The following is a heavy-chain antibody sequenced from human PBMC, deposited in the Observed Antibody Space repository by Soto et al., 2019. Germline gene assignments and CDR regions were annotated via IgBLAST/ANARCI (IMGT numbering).Heavy chain of an antibody. CDR2: IYSGGST. D-gene: IGHD6-19*01. V-gene: IGHV3-66*01. J-gene: IGHJ6*02. CDR3: AREWGGVFDPEQWLARRDYYYGMDV. Sequence: EVQLVESGGGLVQPGGSLRLSCAASGFTVSSNYMSWVRQAPGKGLEWVSVIYSGGSTYYADSVKGRLTISRDNSKNTLYLQMNSLRAEDTAVYYCAREWGGVFDPEQWLARRDYYYGMDVWGQGTTVTVSS. CDR1: GFTVSSNY.